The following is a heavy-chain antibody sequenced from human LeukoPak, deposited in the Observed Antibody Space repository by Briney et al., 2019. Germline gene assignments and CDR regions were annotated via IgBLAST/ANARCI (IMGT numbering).Heavy chain of an antibody. J-gene: IGHJ3*02. CDR1: GFTFSSYW. CDR3: ARGPIAAAATGAFDI. V-gene: IGHV3-7*01. CDR2: IKQDGSEK. Sequence: GGSLRLSCAASGFTFSSYWMSWVRQAPGKGLEWVANIKQDGSEKYYVDSVKGRFTISRDNAKNSLYLQMNSLRAEDTAVYYCARGPIAAAATGAFDIWGQGTMVTVSS. D-gene: IGHD6-13*01.